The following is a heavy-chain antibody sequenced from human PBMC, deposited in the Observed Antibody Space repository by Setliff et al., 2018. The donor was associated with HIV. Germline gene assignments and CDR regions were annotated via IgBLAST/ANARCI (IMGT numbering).Heavy chain of an antibody. CDR1: GDSISNSAYF. J-gene: IGHJ4*02. CDR3: ARRLVVVAAEDYFDS. D-gene: IGHD2-15*01. CDR2: IYYNGDT. V-gene: IGHV4-39*01. Sequence: PSETLSLTCSVSGDSISNSAYFWGWIRQPSGKGLEYIGSIYYNGDTYYNPSLKSRVTISVDTSNNQFSLKLRSVTAADTAGYYCARRLVVVAAEDYFDSWGQGALVTVFS.